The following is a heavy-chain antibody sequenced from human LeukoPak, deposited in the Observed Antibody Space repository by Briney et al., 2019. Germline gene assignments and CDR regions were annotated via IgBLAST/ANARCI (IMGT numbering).Heavy chain of an antibody. CDR2: IYYSGST. D-gene: IGHD3-16*01. Sequence: SETLSLTCAVSGGSISSYYWSWIRQPPGKGLEWIGYIYYSGSTKYNPSLTRRVTISVDTSKNQFSLRLSSVTAADTAVYYCARRLGGRDAFDIWGQGTMVTVSS. J-gene: IGHJ3*02. CDR1: GGSISSYY. V-gene: IGHV4-59*08. CDR3: ARRLGGRDAFDI.